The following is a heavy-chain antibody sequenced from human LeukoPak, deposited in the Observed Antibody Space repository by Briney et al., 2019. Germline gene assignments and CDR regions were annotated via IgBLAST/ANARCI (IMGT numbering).Heavy chain of an antibody. J-gene: IGHJ4*02. CDR2: ISGDGGST. CDR3: AKDEGTMTPDY. Sequence: QPGGSLRLSCAASGFAFDDYAMHWVRQAPGQGLEWVSLISGDGGSTYYADSVKGRFTISRDNSKNSLYLQMNSLRTEDTSLYYCAKDEGTMTPDYWGQGTLVTVSS. V-gene: IGHV3-43*02. D-gene: IGHD3-22*01. CDR1: GFAFDDYA.